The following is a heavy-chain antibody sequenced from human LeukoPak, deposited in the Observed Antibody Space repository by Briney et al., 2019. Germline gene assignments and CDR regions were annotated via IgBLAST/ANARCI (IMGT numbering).Heavy chain of an antibody. J-gene: IGHJ4*02. D-gene: IGHD2-2*01. V-gene: IGHV1-8*01. CDR1: GYTFTTYD. CDR3: ARWADCSSTSCYDGIDY. Sequence: GASVTVSCKASGYTFTTYDINWVRQATGQGLEWMGWMNPNSGNTGYAQKFQGRITMTWNTSISTAYMELSSLRSEDTAVYYCARWADCSSTSCYDGIDYWGQGTLVTVSS. CDR2: MNPNSGNT.